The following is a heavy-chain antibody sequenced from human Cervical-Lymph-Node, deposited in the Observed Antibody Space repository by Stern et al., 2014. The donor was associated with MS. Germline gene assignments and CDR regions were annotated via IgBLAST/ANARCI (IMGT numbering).Heavy chain of an antibody. CDR3: SRDKFRSTAAIFDY. J-gene: IGHJ4*02. CDR1: GFTFSNYA. V-gene: IGHV3-33*01. CDR2: IWCGGSHE. D-gene: IGHD5/OR15-5a*01. Sequence: VQLVESGGGVVQPGGSLRLSCVASGFTFSNYAMHWVRQAPGRGLEWVAVIWCGGSHEDYADSVKGRFTISRDNSENTLYLQMNGLRAEDTAVYYCSRDKFRSTAAIFDYWGQGTLVTVSS.